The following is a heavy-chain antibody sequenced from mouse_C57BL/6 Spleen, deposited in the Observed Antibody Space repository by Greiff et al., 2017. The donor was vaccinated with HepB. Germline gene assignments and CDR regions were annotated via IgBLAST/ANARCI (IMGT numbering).Heavy chain of an antibody. CDR2: ISYDGSN. J-gene: IGHJ1*03. D-gene: IGHD1-1*01. V-gene: IGHV3-6*01. CDR1: GYSITSGYY. Sequence: EVKLVESGPGLVKPSQSLSLTCSVTGYSITSGYYWNWIRQFPGNKLEWMGYISYDGSNNYNPSLKNRISITRDTSKNQFFLKLNSVTTEDTATYYCARTLYYDGSSYWYFDVWGTGTTVTVSS. CDR3: ARTLYYDGSSYWYFDV.